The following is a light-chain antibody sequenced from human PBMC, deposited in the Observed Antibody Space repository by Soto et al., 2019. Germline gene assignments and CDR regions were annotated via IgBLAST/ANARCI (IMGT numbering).Light chain of an antibody. CDR2: KSS. Sequence: DIQMTQSPSTLSASVGDRVTITCRASESINDWLAWYQQRPGKPPKLLIYKSSTLESGVPSRFSGSGSGTEFTLTITSLQPDDFATYYCQHYKSYSRTFGQGTNVEI. CDR1: ESINDW. CDR3: QHYKSYSRT. J-gene: IGKJ1*01. V-gene: IGKV1-5*03.